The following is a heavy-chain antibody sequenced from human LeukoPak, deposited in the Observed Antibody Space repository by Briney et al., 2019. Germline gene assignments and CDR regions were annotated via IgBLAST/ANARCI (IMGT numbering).Heavy chain of an antibody. D-gene: IGHD3-3*01. Sequence: ASVKVSCKASGYTFTSYGISWVRQAPGQGLEWMGWISAYNGNTNYAQKLQGRVTMTTDTSTSTAYMELRSLRSDDTAVYYYARAGTYDFWSGYLRGHFDYWGQGTLVTVSS. V-gene: IGHV1-18*01. CDR3: ARAGTYDFWSGYLRGHFDY. J-gene: IGHJ4*02. CDR1: GYTFTSYG. CDR2: ISAYNGNT.